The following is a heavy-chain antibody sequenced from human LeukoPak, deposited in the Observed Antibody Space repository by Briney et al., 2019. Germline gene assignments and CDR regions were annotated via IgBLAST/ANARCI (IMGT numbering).Heavy chain of an antibody. Sequence: SETLSLTCAVYGGSFSGYYWSWIRQHPGKGLEWIGYIYYSGSTYYNPSLKSRLTISVDTARNQFSLRLSSVTAADTAVYYCARVAGYCSGGSCGDYWGQGTLVTVSS. V-gene: IGHV4-31*11. CDR2: IYYSGST. CDR1: GGSFSGYY. D-gene: IGHD2-15*01. J-gene: IGHJ4*02. CDR3: ARVAGYCSGGSCGDY.